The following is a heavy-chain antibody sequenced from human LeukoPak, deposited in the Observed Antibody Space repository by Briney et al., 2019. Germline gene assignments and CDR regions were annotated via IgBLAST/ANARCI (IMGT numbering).Heavy chain of an antibody. CDR2: INPNSGGT. V-gene: IGHV1-2*02. D-gene: IGHD3-22*01. J-gene: IGHJ4*02. CDR1: GYTFTGYY. CDR3: ARGGSYYDSSGYYCLHY. Sequence: GASVKVSCKASGYTFTGYYMHWVRQAPGQGLEWMGWINPNSGGTNYAQKFQGRVTMTRDTSISTAYMKLSRLRSDDTAVYYCARGGSYYDSSGYYCLHYWGQGTLVTVSS.